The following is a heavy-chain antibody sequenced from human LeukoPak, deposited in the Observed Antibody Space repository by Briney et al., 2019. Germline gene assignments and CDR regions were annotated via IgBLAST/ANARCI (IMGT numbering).Heavy chain of an antibody. Sequence: SETLSLTCAVYGGSFSGYYWSWIRQPPGKGLEWIGEINHSGSTNYNPSLKSRVTISVDTSKNQFSLKLSSVTAADTAVYYCARPRAVTPRGYWFDPWGQGTLVTVSS. J-gene: IGHJ5*02. CDR3: ARPRAVTPRGYWFDP. CDR1: GGSFSGYY. D-gene: IGHD4-23*01. V-gene: IGHV4-34*01. CDR2: INHSGST.